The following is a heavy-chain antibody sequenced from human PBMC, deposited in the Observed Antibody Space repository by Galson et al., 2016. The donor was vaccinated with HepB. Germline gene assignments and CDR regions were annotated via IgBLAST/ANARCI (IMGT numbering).Heavy chain of an antibody. CDR3: ARGKPQTWTNGVCFLRGCSDY. Sequence: SVKVSCKASGYTFTSYGISWVRQAPGQGLEWMGWMNPTSGDAGYAPTVKGRVTMTSNTSISTAYMELTSLRSNDTAVYYCARGKPQTWTNGVCFLRGCSDYWGQGTLVIVSS. V-gene: IGHV1-8*02. D-gene: IGHD2-8*01. CDR1: GYTFTSYG. CDR2: MNPTSGDA. J-gene: IGHJ4*02.